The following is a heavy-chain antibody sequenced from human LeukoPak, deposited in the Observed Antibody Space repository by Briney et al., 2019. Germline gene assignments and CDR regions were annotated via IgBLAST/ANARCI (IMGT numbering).Heavy chain of an antibody. CDR3: ARDPYYYDSSGYYHLPPDY. J-gene: IGHJ4*02. Sequence: PGGSLRLSCAASGFTFSSYEMNWVRQAPGKGLEWVSYISRSGSTIYYADSVKGRFTISRDNAKNSRYLQMNSLRAEDTAVYYCARDPYYYDSSGYYHLPPDYWGQGTLVTVSS. CDR2: ISRSGSTI. V-gene: IGHV3-48*03. CDR1: GFTFSSYE. D-gene: IGHD3-22*01.